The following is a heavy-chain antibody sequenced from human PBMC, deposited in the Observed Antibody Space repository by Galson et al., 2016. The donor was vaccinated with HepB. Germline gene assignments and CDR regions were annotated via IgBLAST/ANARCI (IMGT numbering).Heavy chain of an antibody. J-gene: IGHJ6*02. CDR3: ARKGNFDTLYYGLDV. CDR1: GYSFSNYW. Sequence: QSGAEVKKPGESLRISCKTSGYSFSNYWIAWVRQMPGKGLAWMGIIYSGDSDTTYSASFQGQVTISADKSIRTSYLQWTRLKASDTAMYYCARKGNFDTLYYGLDVWGQGTTVTVSS. D-gene: IGHD3-22*01. V-gene: IGHV5-51*01. CDR2: IYSGDSDT.